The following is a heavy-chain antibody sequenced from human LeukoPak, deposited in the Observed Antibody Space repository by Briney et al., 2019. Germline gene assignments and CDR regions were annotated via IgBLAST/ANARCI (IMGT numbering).Heavy chain of an antibody. CDR3: ASGYYGWIDY. CDR2: INHSGST. D-gene: IGHD3-10*01. CDR1: GGSFSGYY. Sequence: SETLSLTCAVYGGSFSGYYWSWIRQPPGKGLEWIGEINHSGSTNYNPSLKSRVTISVDTSKNQFSLKLSSVTAADTAVYYCASGYYGWIDYWGQGTLVTVSS. J-gene: IGHJ4*02. V-gene: IGHV4-34*01.